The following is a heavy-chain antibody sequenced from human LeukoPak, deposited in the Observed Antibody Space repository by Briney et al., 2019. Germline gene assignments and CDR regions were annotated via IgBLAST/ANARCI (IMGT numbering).Heavy chain of an antibody. Sequence: SVKVSCKASGGTFSSYAISWVRQAPGQGLEWMGGIIPIFGTANYAQKFRGRVTITTDESTSTAYMELSSMRSEDTAVYYRARGSEQQPRYDAFDIWGQGTMVTVSS. CDR1: GGTFSSYA. CDR3: ARGSEQQPRYDAFDI. V-gene: IGHV1-69*05. D-gene: IGHD6-13*01. J-gene: IGHJ3*02. CDR2: IIPIFGTA.